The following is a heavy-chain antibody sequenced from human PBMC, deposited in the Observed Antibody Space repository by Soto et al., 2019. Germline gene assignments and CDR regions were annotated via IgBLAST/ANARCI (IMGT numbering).Heavy chain of an antibody. V-gene: IGHV1-69*02. J-gene: IGHJ6*02. CDR3: ASPLPTGTSYYYGMDV. Sequence: QVQLVQSGAEVKKPGSSVKVSCKASGGTFSSYTISWVRQAPGQGLEWMGRIIPILGIANYAQKFQGRVTITADKSTSTAYMELSSLTSEDTAVYYCASPLPTGTSYYYGMDVWGQGTTVTVSS. CDR1: GGTFSSYT. CDR2: IIPILGIA. D-gene: IGHD4-17*01.